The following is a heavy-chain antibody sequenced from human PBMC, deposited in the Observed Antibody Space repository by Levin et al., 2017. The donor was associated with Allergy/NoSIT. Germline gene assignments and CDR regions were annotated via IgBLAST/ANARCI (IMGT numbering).Heavy chain of an antibody. V-gene: IGHV4-59*01. CDR2: IYYSGTT. J-gene: IGHJ5*02. D-gene: IGHD2-15*01. Sequence: SETLSLICSVSGGSISGYYWSWIRQPPGKGLQFIGFIYYSGTTNYNPSLKSRVTISVDMSTSQFSLRLSSVTAADTAVYYCARAGGSGLYGFDPWGQGILVTVSS. CDR3: ARAGGSGLYGFDP. CDR1: GGSISGYY.